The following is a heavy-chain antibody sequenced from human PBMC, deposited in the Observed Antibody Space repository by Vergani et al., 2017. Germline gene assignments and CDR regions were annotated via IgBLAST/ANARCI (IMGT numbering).Heavy chain of an antibody. CDR1: GFTFSSYS. Sequence: EVQLVESGGGLVQPGGSLRLSCAASGFTFSSYSMNWVSQAPGKGLEWVSYISSSSSTIYYADSVKGRFTISRDNAKNSLYLQMNSLRAEDTAVYYCARDLWSGYDLDAFDIWGQGTMVTVSS. CDR2: ISSSSSTI. CDR3: ARDLWSGYDLDAFDI. D-gene: IGHD5-12*01. V-gene: IGHV3-48*01. J-gene: IGHJ3*02.